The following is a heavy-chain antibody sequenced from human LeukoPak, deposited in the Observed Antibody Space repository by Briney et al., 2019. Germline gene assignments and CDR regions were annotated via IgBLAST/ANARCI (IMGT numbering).Heavy chain of an antibody. CDR3: AREHPYYYDSSGTALMAEIKYYFDS. CDR2: INHSGST. V-gene: IGHV4-34*01. Sequence: SETLSLTCAVYGGSFSGYYWSWIRQPPGKGLEWIGEINHSGSTNYNPSLKSRVTISVDTSKNQFSLKLSSVTAADTGVYFCAREHPYYYDSSGTALMAEIKYYFDSWGQGTLVTVSS. CDR1: GGSFSGYY. J-gene: IGHJ4*02. D-gene: IGHD3-22*01.